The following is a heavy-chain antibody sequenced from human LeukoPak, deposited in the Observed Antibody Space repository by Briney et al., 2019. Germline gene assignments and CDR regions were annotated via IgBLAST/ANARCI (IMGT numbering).Heavy chain of an antibody. Sequence: ASEKVSCKASGYTFTSYGISWVRQAPGQGLEWMGWVSAYNGNTNYAQKFQGRVTMTRDTSISTAYMELSRLRSDDTAVYYCARGTSNGWYGEAWGQGTLVTVSS. CDR2: VSAYNGNT. CDR1: GYTFTSYG. J-gene: IGHJ4*02. V-gene: IGHV1-18*01. CDR3: ARGTSNGWYGEA. D-gene: IGHD6-19*01.